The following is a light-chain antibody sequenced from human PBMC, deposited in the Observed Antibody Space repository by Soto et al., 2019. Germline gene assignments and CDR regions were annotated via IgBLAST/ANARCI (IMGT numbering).Light chain of an antibody. V-gene: IGKV3-15*01. CDR3: QQYNNWPRT. CDR2: GAS. Sequence: EIVMTQSPATLSVSPGERATLSCRASQSVSSNLAWYQQKPGQAPRLLIYGASTRATGIPARLSGSGYGTEFTITISSMQSEDFAVYYCQQYNNWPRTFGHGTKVDIK. J-gene: IGKJ1*01. CDR1: QSVSSN.